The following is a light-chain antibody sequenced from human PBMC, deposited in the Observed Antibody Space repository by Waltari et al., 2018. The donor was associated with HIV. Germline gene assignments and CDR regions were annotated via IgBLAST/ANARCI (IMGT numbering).Light chain of an antibody. V-gene: IGLV2-14*01. CDR3: ASYTTSDFLL. CDR2: EVS. Sequence: QSALTQPASVSGSPGQSITISCPGHSTAITSHPLISWYQQLPGKAPILLIYEVSHRPAGIPDRFSASKSGNTASLTVSGLQAEDEADYYCASYTTSDFLLFGGGTKLTVL. J-gene: IGLJ3*02. CDR1: STAITSHPL.